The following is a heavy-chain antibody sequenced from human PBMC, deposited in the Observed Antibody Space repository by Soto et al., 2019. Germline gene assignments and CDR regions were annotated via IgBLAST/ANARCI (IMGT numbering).Heavy chain of an antibody. CDR2: IIPILGIA. J-gene: IGHJ4*02. Sequence: QVQLVQSGAEVKKPGSSVKVSCKASGDTFSSYTISWVRQAPGQGLEWMGRIIPILGIAYYAQKFQGRVTITADKSTSTAYMDLSSLRSEDTAVYYCARDPSVTSPLDYWGQGTLVTVSS. CDR1: GDTFSSYT. V-gene: IGHV1-69*08. D-gene: IGHD4-17*01. CDR3: ARDPSVTSPLDY.